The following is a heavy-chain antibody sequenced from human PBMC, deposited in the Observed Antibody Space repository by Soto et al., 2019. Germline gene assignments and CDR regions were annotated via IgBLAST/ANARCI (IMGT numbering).Heavy chain of an antibody. J-gene: IGHJ3*02. CDR2: ISSSSSTI. CDR1: GFTFSSYS. CDR3: ARETHLSPAVAFDI. D-gene: IGHD6-19*01. Sequence: GGSLRLSCAASGFTFSSYSMNWVRQAPGKGLEWVSYISSSSSTIYYADSVKGRFTISRDNAKNSLYLQMNSLRAEDTAVYYCARETHLSPAVAFDIWGQGTMVTVSS. V-gene: IGHV3-48*01.